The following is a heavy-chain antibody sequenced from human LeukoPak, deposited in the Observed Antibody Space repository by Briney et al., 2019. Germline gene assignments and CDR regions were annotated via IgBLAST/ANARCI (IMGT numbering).Heavy chain of an antibody. CDR3: ARVGESLDFDY. Sequence: ASVKVSCKASGGTFISYTISWVRQAPGQGLEWMGRIIPILGIANYAQKFRGRVTITADKSTSTAYMELSSLRSEDTAVYYCARVGESLDFDYWGQGTLVTVSS. CDR1: GGTFISYT. D-gene: IGHD3-16*01. CDR2: IIPILGIA. V-gene: IGHV1-69*02. J-gene: IGHJ4*02.